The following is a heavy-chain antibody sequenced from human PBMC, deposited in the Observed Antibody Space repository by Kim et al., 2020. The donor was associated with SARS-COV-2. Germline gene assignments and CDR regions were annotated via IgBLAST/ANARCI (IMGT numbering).Heavy chain of an antibody. Sequence: GGSLRLSCTASGFSFSSYGMHWVRQAPGKGLEWMAFMWFDGSNKNYSDSVKGRFAISRDNSKNTLYLQMNSLRAEDTAVYYCARVAVAGPYYYYYYMDVWGKGTTVTVSS. J-gene: IGHJ6*03. D-gene: IGHD6-13*01. CDR1: GFSFSSYG. CDR3: ARVAVAGPYYYYYYMDV. CDR2: MWFDGSNK. V-gene: IGHV3-33*01.